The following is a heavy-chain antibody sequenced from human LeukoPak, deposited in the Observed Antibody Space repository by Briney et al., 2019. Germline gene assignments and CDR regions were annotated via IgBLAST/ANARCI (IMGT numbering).Heavy chain of an antibody. D-gene: IGHD2-15*01. CDR2: IIPIFGTA. CDR1: GGTFSSYA. Sequence: SVKVSCKASGGTFSSYAISWVRQAPGQGLEWMGGIIPIFGTANYAQKFQGRVTITADESTSTAYMELSSLRSEDTAVYYCARDGFKLGYCSGGSCSPPFNWFDPWGQGTLVTVSS. J-gene: IGHJ5*02. CDR3: ARDGFKLGYCSGGSCSPPFNWFDP. V-gene: IGHV1-69*13.